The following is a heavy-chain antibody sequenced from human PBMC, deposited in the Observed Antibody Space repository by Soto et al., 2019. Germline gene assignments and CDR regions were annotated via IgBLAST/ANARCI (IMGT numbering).Heavy chain of an antibody. D-gene: IGHD3-22*01. CDR3: ARGYDVNSELDY. CDR1: GGTFRGYA. CDR2: ILPTSDTP. V-gene: IGHV1-69*13. Sequence: SVKVSCKATGGTFRGYAISWVRQAPGQGLEWLGGILPTSDTPNYTQKFQARVTLTADDSTNTAYMELRGLRSGDTAVYYCARGYDVNSELDYWGQGTLVTVSS. J-gene: IGHJ4*02.